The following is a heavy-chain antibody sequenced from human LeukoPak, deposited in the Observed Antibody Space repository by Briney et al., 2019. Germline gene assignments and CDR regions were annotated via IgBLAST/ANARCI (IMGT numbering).Heavy chain of an antibody. J-gene: IGHJ5*02. CDR2: IKQDGSEK. V-gene: IGHV3-7*04. CDR3: AKVRSPPNWFDP. Sequence: QPGGSLRLSCAASGVMFPSYWMTWVRQAPGKGLEWVANIKQDGSEKYYVDSVKGRFTISRDNAKNSVYLQMNSLRAEDTAVYYCAKVRSPPNWFDPWGQGTLVTVSS. CDR1: GVMFPSYW.